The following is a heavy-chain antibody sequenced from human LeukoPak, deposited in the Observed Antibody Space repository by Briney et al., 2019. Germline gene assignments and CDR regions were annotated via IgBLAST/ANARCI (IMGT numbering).Heavy chain of an antibody. CDR2: ISAYNGNT. D-gene: IGHD2-15*01. V-gene: IGHV1-18*01. J-gene: IGHJ3*02. CDR3: ARDLRPTRWRYCSGGSCFLLDAFDI. CDR1: GYTFTSYG. Sequence: ASVKVSCKASGYTFTSYGISWVRQAPGQGLEWMGWISAYNGNTNYAQKLQGRVTMTTDTSTSTAYMELRSLRSDDTAVHYCARDLRPTRWRYCSGGSCFLLDAFDIWGQGTMVTVSS.